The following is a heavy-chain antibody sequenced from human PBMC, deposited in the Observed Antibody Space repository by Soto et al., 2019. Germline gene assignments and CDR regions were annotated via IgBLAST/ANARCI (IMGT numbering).Heavy chain of an antibody. D-gene: IGHD6-13*01. J-gene: IGHJ4*02. CDR3: ARAQTYSSSWYVFDY. CDR1: GGSFSGYY. CDR2: INHSGST. V-gene: IGHV4-34*01. Sequence: SETLSLTCAVYGGSFSGYYWSWIRQPPGKGLEWIGEINHSGSTNYNPSLKSRVTISVDTSKNQFSLKLSSVTAADTAVYYFARAQTYSSSWYVFDYWGQGTLVNVSS.